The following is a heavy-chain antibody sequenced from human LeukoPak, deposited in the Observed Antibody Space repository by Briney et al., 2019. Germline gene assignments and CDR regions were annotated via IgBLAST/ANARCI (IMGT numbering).Heavy chain of an antibody. CDR2: ISWNSGSI. V-gene: IGHV3-9*01. CDR3: ARDMGYSGSWPGYFDY. CDR1: GFTFDDYA. D-gene: IGHD1-26*01. J-gene: IGHJ4*02. Sequence: GGSLRLSCAASGFTFDDYAMHWVRQAPGKGLEWVSGISWNSGSIGYADSVKGRFIISRDNSKNTLYLQMNSLRAEDTTVYYCARDMGYSGSWPGYFDYWGQGVLVTVSS.